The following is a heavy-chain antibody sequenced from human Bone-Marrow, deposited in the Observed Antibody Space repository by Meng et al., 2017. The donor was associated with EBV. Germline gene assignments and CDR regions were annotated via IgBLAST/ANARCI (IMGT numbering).Heavy chain of an antibody. CDR1: GFYLRPWGVV. V-gene: IGHV2-5*02. D-gene: IGHD6-6*01. J-gene: IGHJ4*02. CDR3: VNIIAARPFDY. CDR2: IYWDDDR. Sequence: QIPLKEHCSTSVHPTQTRTLSCTVSGFYLRPWGVVVGWIRQPPEKALEWLALIYWDDDRRYSTSLKSSLTITKDTSKNQVVLTMTNMDPVDAATYYCVNIIAARPFDYWGQGTLVTVSS.